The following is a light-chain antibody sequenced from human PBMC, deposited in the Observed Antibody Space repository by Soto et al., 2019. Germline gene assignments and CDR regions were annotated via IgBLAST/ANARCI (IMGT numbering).Light chain of an antibody. V-gene: IGKV3-20*01. J-gene: IGKJ4*01. CDR3: QQFSSYPLT. Sequence: EFVLTQSPGTLSLSPGERATLSCRASQTVRNNYLAWYQQKPGQAPRLLIYDASSRATGIPDRFSGSGSGTDFTLTISRLEPEDFAVYCCQQFSSYPLTFGGGTKVDSK. CDR2: DAS. CDR1: QTVRNNY.